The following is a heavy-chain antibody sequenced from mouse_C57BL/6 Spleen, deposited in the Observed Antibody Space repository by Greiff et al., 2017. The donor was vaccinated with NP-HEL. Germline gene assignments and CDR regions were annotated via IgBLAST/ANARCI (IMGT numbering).Heavy chain of an antibody. Sequence: EVQLQESGPGLVKPSQSLSLTCTVTGYSITSGYGWNWIRQFPGNKREWMGDISYSGSTNYNPSLKSRTSITRDTSKNQFFLQLNSVTTEDTATYYCARTARIKYWGQGTTLTVSS. CDR1: GYSITSGYG. D-gene: IGHD1-2*01. V-gene: IGHV3-2*02. J-gene: IGHJ2*01. CDR2: ISYSGST. CDR3: ARTARIKY.